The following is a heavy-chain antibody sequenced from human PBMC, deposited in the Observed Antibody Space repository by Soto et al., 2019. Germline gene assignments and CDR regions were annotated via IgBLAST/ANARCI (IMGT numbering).Heavy chain of an antibody. CDR3: VKDVSALAGFNDY. Sequence: EVQLVESGGGLVQPGSSLRLSCAASGLTFDDYAMHWDRQAPGKGLEWVSGISWNSGSIGYADSVKGRFTISRDNTKNSLNLQMNNLKDNGTTLYYCVKDVSALAGFNDYWGKGSMVTVS. CDR1: GLTFDDYA. V-gene: IGHV3-9*01. CDR2: ISWNSGSI. D-gene: IGHD6-19*01. J-gene: IGHJ4*02.